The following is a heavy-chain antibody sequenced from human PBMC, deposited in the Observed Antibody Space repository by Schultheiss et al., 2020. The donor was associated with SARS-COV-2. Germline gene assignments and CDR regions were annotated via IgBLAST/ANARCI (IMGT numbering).Heavy chain of an antibody. V-gene: IGHV3-30*02. CDR1: GFTFSSYG. CDR2: IWYDGSNK. Sequence: GESLKISCAASGFTFSSYGMHWVRQAPGKGLEWVAVIWYDGSNKYYADSVKGRFTISRDNSKNTLYLQMSSLRAEDTAVYYCVTAPGMVYAHYPGYFDYWGQGTLVTVSS. CDR3: VTAPGMVYAHYPGYFDY. D-gene: IGHD2-8*01. J-gene: IGHJ4*02.